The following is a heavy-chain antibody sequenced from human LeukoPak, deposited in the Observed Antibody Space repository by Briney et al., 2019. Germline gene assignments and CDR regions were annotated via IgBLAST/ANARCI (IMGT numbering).Heavy chain of an antibody. J-gene: IGHJ6*03. CDR3: ARDNYYGSGSFYYYYYYYMDV. V-gene: IGHV4-4*07. Sequence: PSETLSLTCTVSGGSFSSYYWSWIRQPAGKGLEWIGRIYTSGSTNYNPSLKSRVTMSVDTSKNQFSLKLSSVTAADTAVYYCARDNYYGSGSFYYYYYYYMDVWGKGTTVTVSS. CDR1: GGSFSSYY. D-gene: IGHD3-10*01. CDR2: IYTSGST.